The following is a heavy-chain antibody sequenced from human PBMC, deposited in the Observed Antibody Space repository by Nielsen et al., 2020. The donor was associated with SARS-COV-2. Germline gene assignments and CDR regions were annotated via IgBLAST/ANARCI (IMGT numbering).Heavy chain of an antibody. CDR3: ARVQNYDFWSGYPYYYYGMDV. Sequence: GSLRLSCAASGFTFSSYWMSWVRQAPGKGLEWVANIKQDGSEKYYVDSVKGRFTISRDNAKNSLYLQMNSLRAEDTAVYYCARVQNYDFWSGYPYYYYGMDVWGQGTTVTVSS. CDR2: IKQDGSEK. V-gene: IGHV3-7*03. J-gene: IGHJ6*02. CDR1: GFTFSSYW. D-gene: IGHD3-3*01.